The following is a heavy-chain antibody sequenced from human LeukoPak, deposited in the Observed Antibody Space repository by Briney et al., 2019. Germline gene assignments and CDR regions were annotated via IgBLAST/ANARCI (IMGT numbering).Heavy chain of an antibody. CDR3: ARNYGHNSKYFDF. Sequence: GASVKLSCKASGYTFTDYYMHWVRQAPGQGLEWMGWISPNGGDTHYAQRFQGRVTMTRDTSISTPYMELSGLRSDDTAVYYCARNYGHNSKYFDFWGQGTLVTVSS. CDR2: ISPNGGDT. D-gene: IGHD4-17*01. V-gene: IGHV1-2*02. CDR1: GYTFTDYY. J-gene: IGHJ4*02.